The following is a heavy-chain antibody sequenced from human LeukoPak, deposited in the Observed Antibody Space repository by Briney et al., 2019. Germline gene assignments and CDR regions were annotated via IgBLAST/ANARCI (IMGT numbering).Heavy chain of an antibody. CDR3: ARSAYPGNSVIED. CDR1: GITFSSYW. Sequence: PGGSLRLSCAGSGITFSSYWMHWVRQAPGKGLVWVSRINSDGRSTNYADSVKGRFTISRDNAKNTLYPQMNSLRAEDTAVYYCARSAYPGNSVIEDWGRGTLVTVSS. J-gene: IGHJ4*02. CDR2: INSDGRST. D-gene: IGHD4-23*01. V-gene: IGHV3-74*01.